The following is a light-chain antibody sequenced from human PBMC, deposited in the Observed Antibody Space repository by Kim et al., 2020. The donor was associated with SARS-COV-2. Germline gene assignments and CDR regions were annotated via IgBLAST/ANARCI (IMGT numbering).Light chain of an antibody. V-gene: IGLV2-14*04. J-gene: IGLJ1*01. CDR1: SSDVGAYNY. Sequence: GQSITISCNGTSSDVGAYNYVSWYQLHPGKAPELMVFDVSERPSGISNRFSGSKSGNTASLTITGLQAEDEADYYCCSYATSRSYVFGTGTKVTVL. CDR2: DVS. CDR3: CSYATSRSYV.